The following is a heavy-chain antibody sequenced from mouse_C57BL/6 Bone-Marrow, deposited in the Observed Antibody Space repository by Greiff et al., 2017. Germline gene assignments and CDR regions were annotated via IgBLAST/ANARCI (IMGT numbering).Heavy chain of an antibody. J-gene: IGHJ2*01. CDR1: GFTFSSYA. Sequence: EVKLMESGGGLVKPGGSLKLSCAASGFTFSSYALSWVRQTPEKRLEWVATISDGGSYTYYPDNVKGRFTISRDNAKNNLYLQMSHLKSEDTAMYYCARHYSTSFDYWGQGTTLTVSS. V-gene: IGHV5-4*03. D-gene: IGHD2-5*01. CDR2: ISDGGSYT. CDR3: ARHYSTSFDY.